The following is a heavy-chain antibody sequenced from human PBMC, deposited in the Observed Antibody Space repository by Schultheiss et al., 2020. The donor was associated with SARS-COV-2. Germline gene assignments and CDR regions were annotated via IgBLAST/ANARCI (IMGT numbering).Heavy chain of an antibody. CDR1: GGSISSGDYY. CDR2: INHSGST. J-gene: IGHJ4*02. D-gene: IGHD3-9*01. CDR3: AKGGWLEY. V-gene: IGHV4-30-4*01. Sequence: SETLSLTCTVSGGSISSGDYYWSWIRQPPGKGLEWIGEINHSGSTNYNPSLESRVTISVDTSKNQFSLKLSSVTAADTAVYYCAKGGWLEYWGQGTLVTVSS.